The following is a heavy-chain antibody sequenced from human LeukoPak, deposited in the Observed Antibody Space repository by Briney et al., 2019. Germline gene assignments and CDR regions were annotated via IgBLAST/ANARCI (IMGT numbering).Heavy chain of an antibody. D-gene: IGHD2-2*01. CDR3: ARGGGGYQLNWFDP. J-gene: IGHJ5*02. V-gene: IGHV4-4*07. Sequence: SETLSLTCTVSGGSISSYYWSWIRQPAGKGLEWIGRIYTSGSTNYNPSLKSRVTMSVDTSKNQFSLELSSVTAADTAVYYCARGGGGYQLNWFDPWGQGTLVTVSS. CDR2: IYTSGST. CDR1: GGSISSYY.